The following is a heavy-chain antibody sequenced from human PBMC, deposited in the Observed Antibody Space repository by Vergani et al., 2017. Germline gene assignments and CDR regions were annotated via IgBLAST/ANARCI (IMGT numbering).Heavy chain of an antibody. D-gene: IGHD3-9*01. J-gene: IGHJ4*02. CDR3: AREGLFGYDILTGYPTR. CDR2: ISSSSSHI. V-gene: IGHV3-21*01. CDR1: GFTFSSYS. Sequence: EVQLVESGGGLVKRGGSLRLSCAASGFTFSSYSMNWVRQAPGKGLEWVSSISSSSSHIHYSDSLKGRFTISRDNAKSSLYLQMNSLRAEDTAVYYCAREGLFGYDILTGYPTRGGQGTLVTVSS.